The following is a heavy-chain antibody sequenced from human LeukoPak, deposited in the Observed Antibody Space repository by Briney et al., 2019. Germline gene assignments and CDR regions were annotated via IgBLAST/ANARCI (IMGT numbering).Heavy chain of an antibody. D-gene: IGHD3/OR15-3a*01. CDR2: ISAYNGNT. Sequence: ASVKVSCKASGYTFTSYGISWVRQAPGQGLEWMGWISAYNGNTNYAQKLQGRVTMTTDTSTSTAYMELSSLRSEDTAVYYCATDFTPYYYYGMDVWGQGTTVTVSS. V-gene: IGHV1-18*01. CDR3: ATDFTPYYYYGMDV. J-gene: IGHJ6*02. CDR1: GYTFTSYG.